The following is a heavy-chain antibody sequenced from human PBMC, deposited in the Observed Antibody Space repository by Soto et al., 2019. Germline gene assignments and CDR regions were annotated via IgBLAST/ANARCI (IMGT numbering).Heavy chain of an antibody. CDR2: MNPKSGNT. Sequence: QVQLVQSGAEVKKPGASEQVSCKASGYTFTNYDINWVRQATGQGLEWMGGMNPKSGNTGYAQHFQGRLSMTRSTTISTAYMELSSPRSEDTAVYYCVRVYGEIDYWGQGTLVTGSS. V-gene: IGHV1-8*01. CDR1: GYTFTNYD. D-gene: IGHD4-17*01. J-gene: IGHJ4*02. CDR3: VRVYGEIDY.